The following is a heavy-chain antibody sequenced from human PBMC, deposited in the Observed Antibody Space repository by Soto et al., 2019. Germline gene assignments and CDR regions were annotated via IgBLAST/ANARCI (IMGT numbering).Heavy chain of an antibody. V-gene: IGHV4-39*01. Sequence: SETMSLTCTVSGGSISSSSYYWGWIRQPPGKGLEWIGSIYYSGSTYYNPSLKSRVTISVDTSKNQSSLKLSSVTAADTAVYYCARQLWSYYYYGMGVWGQGTTVTVSS. D-gene: IGHD2-21*01. CDR1: GGSISSSSYY. CDR2: IYYSGST. J-gene: IGHJ6*02. CDR3: ARQLWSYYYYGMGV.